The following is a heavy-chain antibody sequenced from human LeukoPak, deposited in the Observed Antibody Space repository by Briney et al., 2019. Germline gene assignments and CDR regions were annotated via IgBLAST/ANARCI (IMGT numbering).Heavy chain of an antibody. D-gene: IGHD3-10*01. CDR2: IYPGDPDT. Sequence: GESLKISCKGSGYSFTSYWIGWVRQMPGKGLEWMGIIYPGDPDTRYSPSFQGQVTISADKSISTAYLQWSSLKASDTAMYYCASKLWFGELWGAFDIWGQGTMVTVSS. J-gene: IGHJ3*02. CDR1: GYSFTSYW. V-gene: IGHV5-51*01. CDR3: ASKLWFGELWGAFDI.